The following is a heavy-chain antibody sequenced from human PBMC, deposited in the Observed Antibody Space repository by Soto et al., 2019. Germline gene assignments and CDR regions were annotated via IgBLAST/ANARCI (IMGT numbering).Heavy chain of an antibody. Sequence: QVQLVQSGVEVKKPGASVKVSCKASGYTFTSYDISWVRQAPGQGLEWMGWISTYNGNTNYAQKLQGRVTMTTDTATTTAYRELRSLRSDDTAVYYCARGHSSRWYVGDNWGQGTLVTVSS. CDR3: ARGHSSRWYVGDN. J-gene: IGHJ4*02. V-gene: IGHV1-18*01. CDR1: GYTFTSYD. D-gene: IGHD6-13*01. CDR2: ISTYNGNT.